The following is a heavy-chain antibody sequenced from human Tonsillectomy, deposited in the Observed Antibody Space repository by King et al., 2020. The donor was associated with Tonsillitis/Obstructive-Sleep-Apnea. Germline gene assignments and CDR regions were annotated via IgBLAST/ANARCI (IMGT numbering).Heavy chain of an antibody. J-gene: IGHJ4*02. CDR3: TTERLKGDCSGGSCYYFDY. CDR2: IKSKTDGGTT. V-gene: IGHV3-15*01. CDR1: GFTFSNAW. D-gene: IGHD2-15*01. Sequence: VQLVESGGGLVKPGGSLRLSCAASGFTFSNAWMSGVRQAPGKGLEWVGRIKSKTDGGTTDYAAPVKGRFTISRDDSKNTLYLQMNSLKTEDTAVYYCTTERLKGDCSGGSCYYFDYWGQGTLVTVSS.